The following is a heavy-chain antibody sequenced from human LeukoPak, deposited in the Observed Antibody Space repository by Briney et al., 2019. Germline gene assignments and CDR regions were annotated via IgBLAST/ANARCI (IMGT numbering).Heavy chain of an antibody. CDR3: ASVRDGLRLSTPFDY. CDR1: GYTFTSYD. D-gene: IGHD5-12*01. CDR2: MNPNSGNT. V-gene: IGHV1-8*01. Sequence: ASVKVSCKASGYTFTSYDINWVRQATGQGLEWMGWMNPNSGNTGYAQKFQGRVTMTRNTSISTAYMELSSLRSDDTAVYYCASVRDGLRLSTPFDYWGQGTLVTVSS. J-gene: IGHJ4*02.